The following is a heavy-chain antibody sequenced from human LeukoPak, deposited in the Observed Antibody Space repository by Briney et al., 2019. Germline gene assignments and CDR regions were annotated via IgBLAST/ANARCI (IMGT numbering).Heavy chain of an antibody. V-gene: IGHV3-9*01. Sequence: GGSLRLSCAGSGFSFDDYATHWVRQTPGKGLEWVSGISWNSGNIAYADFVGGRFPISRDNAKNSLSLQMNSLSDEATAVYYCAKDAYGGATFFYYMDVWGKGTTVTVSS. J-gene: IGHJ6*03. CDR3: AKDAYGGATFFYYMDV. D-gene: IGHD2/OR15-2a*01. CDR2: ISWNSGNI. CDR1: GFSFDDYA.